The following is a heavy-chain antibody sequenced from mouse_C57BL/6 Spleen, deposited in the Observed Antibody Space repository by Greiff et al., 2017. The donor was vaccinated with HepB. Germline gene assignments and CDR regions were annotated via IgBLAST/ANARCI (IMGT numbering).Heavy chain of an antibody. J-gene: IGHJ3*01. D-gene: IGHD2-2*01. Sequence: EVQLVESGPGLVKPSQSLSLTCSVTGYSITSGYYWNWIRQFPGNQLEWMGYISYDGSNNYNPSLKNRISITRDTSKNQFFLKLNSVTTEDTATYYCARYGYEGWFAYWGQGTLVTVSA. CDR1: GYSITSGYY. CDR2: ISYDGSN. V-gene: IGHV3-6*01. CDR3: ARYGYEGWFAY.